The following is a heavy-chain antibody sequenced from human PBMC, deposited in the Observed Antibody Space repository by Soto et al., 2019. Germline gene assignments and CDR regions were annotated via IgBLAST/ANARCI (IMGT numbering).Heavy chain of an antibody. D-gene: IGHD1-26*01. J-gene: IGHJ5*02. CDR3: ARILGP. CDR1: GGSISSGGYS. Sequence: QLQLQESGSGLVKPSQTLSLTCAVSGGSISSGGYSWSWIRQPPGKGLEWIGYIYHSGSTYYNPSLQRLLTISVDRSKNQFSLKLVSVSAAHTAVYYAARILGPWGQGTLVTVSS. CDR2: IYHSGST. V-gene: IGHV4-30-2*01.